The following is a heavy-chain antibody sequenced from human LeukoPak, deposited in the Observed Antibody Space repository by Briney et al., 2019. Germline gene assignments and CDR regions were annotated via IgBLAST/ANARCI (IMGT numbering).Heavy chain of an antibody. J-gene: IGHJ3*02. V-gene: IGHV4-61*01. CDR2: IYYSGDT. CDR1: GGSVSSGNYY. CDR3: ARDRPFYYYDSSGYYYGAFDI. Sequence: SETLSLTCTVSGGSVSSGNYYWSWIRQPPGKGLEWIGYIYYSGDTNYNPSLKGRVTISVDTSKNQFSLKLSSVTAADTAVYYCARDRPFYYYDSSGYYYGAFDIWGQGTMVTVSS. D-gene: IGHD3-22*01.